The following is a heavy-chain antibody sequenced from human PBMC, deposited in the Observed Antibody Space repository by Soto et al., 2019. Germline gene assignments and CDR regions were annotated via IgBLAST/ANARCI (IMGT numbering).Heavy chain of an antibody. D-gene: IGHD6-19*01. CDR3: ARSSVAGAGYFQH. J-gene: IGHJ1*01. CDR1: GGSVSGGVYY. Sequence: QVQLQESGLGLVKPSQTLSLTCTVSGGSVSGGVYYWNWIRQHPEKGLEWIGYIYYSGSTYYNPSLRSRVTISADTSKNRFSLKLSSVTVADTAVYYCARSSVAGAGYFQHWGQGTQVIVSS. V-gene: IGHV4-31*03. CDR2: IYYSGST.